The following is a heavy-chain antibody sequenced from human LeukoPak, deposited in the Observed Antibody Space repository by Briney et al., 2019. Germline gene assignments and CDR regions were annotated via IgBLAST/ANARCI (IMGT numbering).Heavy chain of an antibody. V-gene: IGHV3-7*01. J-gene: IGHJ4*02. CDR2: IKQDGSEK. CDR1: GFTFSSYW. CDR3: ARGDYVLLWFGELSD. D-gene: IGHD3-10*01. Sequence: PGGSLRLSCAASGFTFSSYWMSWVRQAPGKGLEWVANIKQDGSEKYYVDSVKGRFTISRDNAKNSLYLQMNSLRAEDTAVYYCARGDYVLLWFGELSDWGQGTLVTVSS.